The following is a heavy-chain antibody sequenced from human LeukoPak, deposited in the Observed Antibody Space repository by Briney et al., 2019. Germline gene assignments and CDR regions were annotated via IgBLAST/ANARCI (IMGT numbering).Heavy chain of an antibody. CDR3: AKEVEGYQLLSRKYYYYYMDV. CDR2: ISGSGGST. V-gene: IGHV3-23*01. J-gene: IGHJ6*03. CDR1: GFTFSSYG. D-gene: IGHD2-2*01. Sequence: GGSLRLSCAASGFTFSSYGMSWVRQAPGKGLEWVSAISGSGGSTYYADSVKGRFTISRDNSKNTLYLQMNSLRAEDTAVYYCAKEVEGYQLLSRKYYYYYMDVWGKGTTVTISS.